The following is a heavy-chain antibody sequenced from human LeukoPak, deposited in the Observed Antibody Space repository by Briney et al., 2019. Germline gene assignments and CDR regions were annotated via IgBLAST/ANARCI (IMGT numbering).Heavy chain of an antibody. Sequence: GGSLRLSCAASGFTFSNAWMSWVRQAPGKGLEWVGRIKSKTDGGTTDYAAPVKGRFTISRDDSKNTLYLQMNSLRAEDTAVYCCAKDSYPDYWGQGTLVTVSS. J-gene: IGHJ4*02. V-gene: IGHV3-15*01. CDR1: GFTFSNAW. CDR2: IKSKTDGGTT. CDR3: AKDSYPDY.